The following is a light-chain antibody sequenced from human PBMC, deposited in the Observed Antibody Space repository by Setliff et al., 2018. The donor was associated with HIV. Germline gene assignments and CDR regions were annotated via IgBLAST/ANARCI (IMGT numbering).Light chain of an antibody. Sequence: QSVLTQTPSVSGSPGQSVTISCTGTSSDVGGYNRVSWYQQPPGTAPKLMIYDVSSRPSGVPDRFSGSKSGYTASLTISGLQAEDEADYYCSSYTSSSTPYVFGTGTKVTVL. CDR3: SSYTSSSTPYV. V-gene: IGLV2-18*02. CDR1: SSDVGGYNR. J-gene: IGLJ1*01. CDR2: DVS.